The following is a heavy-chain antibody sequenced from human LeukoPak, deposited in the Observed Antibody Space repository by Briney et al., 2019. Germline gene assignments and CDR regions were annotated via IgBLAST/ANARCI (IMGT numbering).Heavy chain of an antibody. D-gene: IGHD7-27*01. V-gene: IGHV4-59*01. J-gene: IGHJ6*03. CDR3: ARVGAGEGAYYMDV. CDR1: GGSISSYY. Sequence: PSETLSLTCTVSGGSISSYYWSWIRQPPGKGLEWIGYIYYSGGTNYNPSLKSRVTISVDTSKNQFSLKLSSVTAADAAVYYCARVGAGEGAYYMDVWGKGTTVTVSS. CDR2: IYYSGGT.